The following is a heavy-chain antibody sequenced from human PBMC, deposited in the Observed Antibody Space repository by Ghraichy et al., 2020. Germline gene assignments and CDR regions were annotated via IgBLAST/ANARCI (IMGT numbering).Heavy chain of an antibody. CDR1: GGTFRKYG. Sequence: SVKVSCKASGGTFRKYGFSWVRQAPGQGLEWMGRVIPILGTSNYAQKFQGRVTITADEYTTTAHMELSSLRFEDTAIYYCAKDGDSDVLTGYFDNWGQGTLVSVSS. D-gene: IGHD3-9*01. V-gene: IGHV1-69*11. CDR3: AKDGDSDVLTGYFDN. J-gene: IGHJ4*02. CDR2: VIPILGTS.